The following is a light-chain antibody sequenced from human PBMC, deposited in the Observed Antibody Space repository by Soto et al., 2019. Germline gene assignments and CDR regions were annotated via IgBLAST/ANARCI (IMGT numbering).Light chain of an antibody. CDR2: EVN. CDR1: SGDIGTYNL. J-gene: IGLJ1*01. CDR3: CSYTSTYV. Sequence: QAALTQPASVSGSPGQSITVSCIGTSGDIGTYNLVSWYQQYPGKAPKLMIFEVNKRPSGVSNRFSGSKSDNTASLTISGLQAEDEADYYCCSYTSTYVFGIGTKLTVL. V-gene: IGLV2-23*02.